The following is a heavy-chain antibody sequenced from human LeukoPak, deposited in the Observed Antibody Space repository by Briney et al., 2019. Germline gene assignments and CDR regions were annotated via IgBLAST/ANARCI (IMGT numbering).Heavy chain of an antibody. D-gene: IGHD6-19*01. CDR1: GYTFTSYG. Sequence: ASVKVSCKASGYTFTSYGISWVRQAPGQGLEWMGWISAYNGNTNYAQKLQGRVTMTTDTSTSTAYMELRSLRSDDMAVYYCARVGIAVADLYAFDIWGQGTMVTVSS. V-gene: IGHV1-18*03. CDR2: ISAYNGNT. CDR3: ARVGIAVADLYAFDI. J-gene: IGHJ3*02.